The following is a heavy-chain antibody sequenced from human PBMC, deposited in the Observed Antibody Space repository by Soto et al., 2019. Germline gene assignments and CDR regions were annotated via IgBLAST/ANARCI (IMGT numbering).Heavy chain of an antibody. CDR3: ASHDYYYSMDV. Sequence: QVPLVESGGGVVQPGRSLRLSCAASGFTFSSYGMHWVRQAPGKGLEWVAVISYDGSNKYYADSVKGRFTISRDNSKNTLYLQMNSLRAEDTAVYYCASHDYYYSMDVWGQGTTVTVSS. V-gene: IGHV3-30*03. CDR1: GFTFSSYG. CDR2: ISYDGSNK. J-gene: IGHJ6*02.